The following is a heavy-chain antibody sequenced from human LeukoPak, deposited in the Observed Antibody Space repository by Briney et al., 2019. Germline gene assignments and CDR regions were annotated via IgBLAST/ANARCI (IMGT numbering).Heavy chain of an antibody. CDR3: ARGGRSSWFRPALYYYYYMDV. J-gene: IGHJ6*03. CDR2: MNPNSGNT. V-gene: IGHV1-8*01. CDR1: GYTFTSYD. D-gene: IGHD6-13*01. Sequence: ASVKVSCKASGYTFTSYDINWVRQATGQGLEWMGWMNPNSGNTGYAQKFQGRVTMTRNTSISTAYMELSSLRSEDTAVYYCARGGRSSWFRPALYYYYYMDVWGKGTTATVSS.